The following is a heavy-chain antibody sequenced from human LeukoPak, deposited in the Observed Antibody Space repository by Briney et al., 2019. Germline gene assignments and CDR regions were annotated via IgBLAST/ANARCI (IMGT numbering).Heavy chain of an antibody. V-gene: IGHV3-33*01. CDR1: GFTFSSYG. Sequence: GRSLRLSCAASGFTFSSYGMHWVRQAPGKGLEWVAVIWYDGSNKYYADSVKGRFTISRDNSKNTLYLQMNSLRAEDTAVYYCARDKRDYSAYYFDYWGQGTLVTVSS. D-gene: IGHD2-15*01. CDR3: ARDKRDYSAYYFDY. CDR2: IWYDGSNK. J-gene: IGHJ4*02.